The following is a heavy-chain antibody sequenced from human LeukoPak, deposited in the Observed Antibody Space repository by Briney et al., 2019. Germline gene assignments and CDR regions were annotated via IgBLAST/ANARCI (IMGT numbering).Heavy chain of an antibody. CDR1: GYTFTGYY. D-gene: IGHD1-26*01. V-gene: IGHV1-2*02. Sequence: ASVKVSCKASGYTFTGYYMHWVRQAPGQGLEWMGWTNPNSGGTNYAQKFQGRVTMTRDTSISTAYMELSRLRSDDTAVYYCARVWEGATHRRFDYWGQGTLVTVSS. J-gene: IGHJ4*02. CDR3: ARVWEGATHRRFDY. CDR2: TNPNSGGT.